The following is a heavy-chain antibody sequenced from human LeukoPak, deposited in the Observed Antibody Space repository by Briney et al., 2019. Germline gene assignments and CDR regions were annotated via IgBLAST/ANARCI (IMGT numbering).Heavy chain of an antibody. V-gene: IGHV4-59*12. J-gene: IGHJ3*01. D-gene: IGHD4-23*01. Sequence: SETLSLTCTVSGGSISTYYWSWIRQPPGKGLEWVGNIYYSGSTIYNPSLKSRVNIAADTSRNQFSLNLRSVTAADTAMYYCARLLGGGNIDAFDVWGLGTLVTVSS. CDR1: GGSISTYY. CDR2: IYYSGST. CDR3: ARLLGGGNIDAFDV.